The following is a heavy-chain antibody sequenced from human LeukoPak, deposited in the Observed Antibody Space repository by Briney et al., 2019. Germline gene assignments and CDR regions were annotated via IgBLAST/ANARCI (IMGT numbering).Heavy chain of an antibody. V-gene: IGHV3-23*01. CDR3: AKGVRDYDILTGFTLAGYFDL. Sequence: GGSLRLSCSASGFTFSSYAMSWVRQAPGKGLEWVSGISGNGADTYYADSVKGRFTISRDFSKNTLSLQMSSLRAEDTAVYYCAKGVRDYDILTGFTLAGYFDLWGRGTLVTVSS. CDR2: ISGNGADT. J-gene: IGHJ2*01. D-gene: IGHD3-9*01. CDR1: GFTFSSYA.